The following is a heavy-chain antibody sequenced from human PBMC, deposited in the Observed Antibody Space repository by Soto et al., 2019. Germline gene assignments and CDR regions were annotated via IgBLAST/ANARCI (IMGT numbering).Heavy chain of an antibody. CDR2: INHSGST. V-gene: IGHV4-34*01. J-gene: IGHJ6*03. CDR3: ARARYTDWLEGSNYYYYMDV. D-gene: IGHD3-16*02. CDR1: GGSFSGYY. Sequence: SETPSLTCAVYGGSFSGYYWSWIPQPPRKGLEGIGEINHSGSTNYNPSLKSRVTISVDTSKNQFSLKLSSVTAAGTAVYYCARARYTDWLEGSNYYYYMDVWGEGTTVTVSS.